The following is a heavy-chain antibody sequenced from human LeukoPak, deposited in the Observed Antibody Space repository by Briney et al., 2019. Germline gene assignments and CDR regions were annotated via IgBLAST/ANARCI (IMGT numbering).Heavy chain of an antibody. J-gene: IGHJ4*02. CDR3: ARGNAMVRGVITSRFFDY. CDR2: ISHSGST. CDR1: GGSFSGYY. V-gene: IGHV4-34*01. D-gene: IGHD3-10*01. Sequence: SETLSLTCAVYGGSFSGYYRSWIRQPPGKGLEWIGEISHSGSTNYNPCLKSRVTISVDTSKNQFSLKLSSVTAADTAVYYCARGNAMVRGVITSRFFDYWGQGTLVTVSS.